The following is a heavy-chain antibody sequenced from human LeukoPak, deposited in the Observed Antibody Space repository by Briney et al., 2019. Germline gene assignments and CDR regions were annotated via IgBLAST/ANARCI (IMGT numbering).Heavy chain of an antibody. CDR2: IHYSGST. J-gene: IGHJ4*02. D-gene: IGHD6-13*01. V-gene: IGHV4-59*08. CDR3: ARAPPRGSSWYFDY. CDR1: GGSMSSDY. Sequence: SETLSLTCTVSGGSMSSDYCSWIRQPPGKGLEFIGYIHYSGSTNYSPSLKSRVTISVDTSKNHFSLKLSSVTAADTAVYYCARAPPRGSSWYFDYWGQGTLVTVSS.